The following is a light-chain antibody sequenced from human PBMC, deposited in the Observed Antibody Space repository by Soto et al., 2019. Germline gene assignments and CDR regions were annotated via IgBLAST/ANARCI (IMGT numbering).Light chain of an antibody. CDR2: GAS. V-gene: IGKV3-20*01. Sequence: EIVLTQSPGTLSLSPGERATLSCRASQSVSSSYLAWYQQKPGQAPRLLIYGASGRATGIPDRFSGSGSGTDFTLTISRLEPEDFEVYYCQQYGSSLFTVGPGTKVDIK. J-gene: IGKJ3*01. CDR3: QQYGSSLFT. CDR1: QSVSSSY.